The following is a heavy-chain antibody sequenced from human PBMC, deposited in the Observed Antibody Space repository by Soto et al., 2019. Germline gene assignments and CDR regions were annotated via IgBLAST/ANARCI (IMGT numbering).Heavy chain of an antibody. CDR1: GGSISSSNW. V-gene: IGHV4-4*02. J-gene: IGHJ3*02. CDR2: IYHSGST. Sequence: LSLTCAVSGGSISSSNWWSWVRQPPGKGLEWIGEIYHSGSTNYNPSLKSRVTISVDKSKNQFSLKLSSVTAADTAVYYCASLRETTADAFDIWGQGTMVTVSS. D-gene: IGHD4-4*01. CDR3: ASLRETTADAFDI.